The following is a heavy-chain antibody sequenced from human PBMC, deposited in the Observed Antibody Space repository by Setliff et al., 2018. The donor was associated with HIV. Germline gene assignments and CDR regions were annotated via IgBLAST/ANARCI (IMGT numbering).Heavy chain of an antibody. D-gene: IGHD2-8*02. J-gene: IGHJ2*01. CDR2: ISSGGNT. Sequence: SETLSLTCTVSGVSITSTNFYWGWIRQPPGKGLEWIGSISSGGNTYYNTSLKSRVTMSIDTSNNQFSLKFSSVTAADTSVYHCARLYLNTGGYWASTYRYLDLWGRGTLVTAPQ. CDR1: GVSITSTNFY. V-gene: IGHV4-39*01. CDR3: ARLYLNTGGYWASTYRYLDL.